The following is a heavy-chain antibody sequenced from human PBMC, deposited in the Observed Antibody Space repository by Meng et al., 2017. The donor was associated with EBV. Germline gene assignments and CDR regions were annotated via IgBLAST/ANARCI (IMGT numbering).Heavy chain of an antibody. CDR1: GYTFTSYD. D-gene: IGHD3-3*01. Sequence: QVQLVQVGDEVKKPGASVKVSCKASGYTFTSYDINWVRQATGQGLEWMGWMNPNSGNTGYAQKFQGRVTMTRNTSISTAYMELSSLRSEDAAVYYCARGVGTIFGVVIKNWFDPWGQGTLVTVSS. V-gene: IGHV1-8*01. CDR3: ARGVGTIFGVVIKNWFDP. CDR2: MNPNSGNT. J-gene: IGHJ5*02.